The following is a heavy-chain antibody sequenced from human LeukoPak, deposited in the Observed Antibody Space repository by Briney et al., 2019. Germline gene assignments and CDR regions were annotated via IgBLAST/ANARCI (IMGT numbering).Heavy chain of an antibody. Sequence: GGSLRLSCAASRFTLSTYWMSWVRQAPGKGLEWVAHIKQDGSQEYYVDSVKGRFTISRDSAKNSLYLQMNSLRAEDTAVYYCARDAAVEAFDIWGQGTMVTVSS. D-gene: IGHD6-25*01. CDR3: ARDAAVEAFDI. CDR2: IKQDGSQE. J-gene: IGHJ3*02. V-gene: IGHV3-7*01. CDR1: RFTLSTYW.